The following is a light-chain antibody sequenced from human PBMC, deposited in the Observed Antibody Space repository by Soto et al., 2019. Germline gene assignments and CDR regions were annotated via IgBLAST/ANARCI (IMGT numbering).Light chain of an antibody. CDR3: QSYDSSLSAGV. Sequence: QSVLTQPPSVSGAPGQRVTISCTGSSSSIGAGYAVHWYQQLPGSAPKLLLYDNINRPSGVPDRFSGSKSGTSASLAITGLQAEDEADYYCQSYDSSLSAGVFGGGTKLTVL. V-gene: IGLV1-40*01. J-gene: IGLJ3*02. CDR1: SSSIGAGYA. CDR2: DNI.